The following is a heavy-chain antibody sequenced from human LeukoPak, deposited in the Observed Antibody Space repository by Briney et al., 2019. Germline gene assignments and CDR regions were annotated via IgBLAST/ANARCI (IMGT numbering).Heavy chain of an antibody. CDR2: ISRNGVAT. CDR3: ARSVEQGHDY. Sequence: PGGSLRLSCAASGLTFADYTMHWVRQAPGKGLEWVSLISRNGVATKYADSVRGRFTISRDNAKNSLYLQMNSLRAEDTAVYYCARSVEQGHDYWGQGTLVTVSS. V-gene: IGHV3-43*01. CDR1: GLTFADYT. D-gene: IGHD6-13*01. J-gene: IGHJ4*02.